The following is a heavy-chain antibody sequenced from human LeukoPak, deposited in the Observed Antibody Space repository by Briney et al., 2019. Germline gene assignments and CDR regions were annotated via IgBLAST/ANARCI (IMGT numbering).Heavy chain of an antibody. CDR1: GFTFSGYG. CDR3: VKDNGNDFRNGNNWFDP. J-gene: IGHJ5*02. CDR2: IWYEGSNN. D-gene: IGHD3-3*01. V-gene: IGHV3-33*06. Sequence: GGSLRLSCAASGFTFSGYGMHWGRQAPGKGLEWVAVIWYEGSNNHYADSVKGGFTISRDNSKNMMYLKMNSLRAEDTAVYHCVKDNGNDFRNGNNWFDPWGQGSLVTVSS.